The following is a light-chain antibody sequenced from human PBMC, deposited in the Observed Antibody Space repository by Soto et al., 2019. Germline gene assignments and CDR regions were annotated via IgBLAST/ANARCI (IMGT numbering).Light chain of an antibody. CDR3: QHYNSYSEA. CDR1: QTISSW. V-gene: IGKV1-5*03. CDR2: KAS. J-gene: IGKJ1*01. Sequence: DIQMTQSPSTLSGSVGDRVTITCRASQTISSWLAWYQQKPGKAPKLLIYKASTIKSGVPSRFSGSGSGTEFTHTISSLQPDDFATYYCQHYNSYSEAFGQGTKVELK.